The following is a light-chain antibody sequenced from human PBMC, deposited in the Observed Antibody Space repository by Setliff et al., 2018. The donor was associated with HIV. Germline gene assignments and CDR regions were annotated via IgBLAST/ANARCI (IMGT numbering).Light chain of an antibody. V-gene: IGLV1-40*01. Sequence: QSALAQPPSVSGAPGQSVTISCTGTTSNIGAGYGVHWYQHLPGTGTDPKVLIFDTNNRPLGVPDRFSASQSGTSASLAITGLHAEDEADYFCQSYDTRLGGPVFGGGTQLTVL. CDR1: TSNIGAGYG. CDR3: QSYDTRLGGPV. CDR2: DTN. J-gene: IGLJ2*01.